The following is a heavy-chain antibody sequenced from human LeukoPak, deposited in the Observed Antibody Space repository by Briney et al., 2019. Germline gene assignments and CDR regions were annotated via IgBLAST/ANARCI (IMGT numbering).Heavy chain of an antibody. CDR1: GGSFSGYY. Sequence: SETLSLTCAVYGGSFSGYYWSWIRQPPGKGLEWIGEINHSGSTNYNPSLKSRVTISVDTSKNQFSLKLSSVTAADTAVYYCARGAKCSSTSCSSDYWGQGTLVTVSS. CDR2: INHSGST. V-gene: IGHV4-34*01. CDR3: ARGAKCSSTSCSSDY. D-gene: IGHD2-2*01. J-gene: IGHJ4*02.